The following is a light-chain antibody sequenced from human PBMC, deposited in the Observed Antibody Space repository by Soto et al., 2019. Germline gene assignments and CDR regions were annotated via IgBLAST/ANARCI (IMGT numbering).Light chain of an antibody. J-gene: IGKJ4*01. Sequence: AIQMTQFPSSLSASVGDRVTLSCRASQDIRIDLGWYQQRPGKAPNLLIYATSTLQSGVPSRFSGSGSGTDFTLTISSLHPDDFATYYCLQDNKYPLTFGGGTKVDIK. V-gene: IGKV1-6*01. CDR2: ATS. CDR3: LQDNKYPLT. CDR1: QDIRID.